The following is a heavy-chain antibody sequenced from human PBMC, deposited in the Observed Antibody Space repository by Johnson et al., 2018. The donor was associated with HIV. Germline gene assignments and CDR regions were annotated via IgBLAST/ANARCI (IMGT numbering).Heavy chain of an antibody. Sequence: QVQLVESGGGVVQPGRSLRLSCAASGFTFSSYAMHWVRQAPGKGLEWVAVISYDGSNKYYADSVKGRFTISRDNSNYTLYLEMNSLRPEDTAVYYCAKDSGVATLVTGAFDIWGQGTMVTVSS. D-gene: IGHD4-23*01. CDR3: AKDSGVATLVTGAFDI. J-gene: IGHJ3*02. CDR2: ISYDGSNK. CDR1: GFTFSSYA. V-gene: IGHV3-30-3*01.